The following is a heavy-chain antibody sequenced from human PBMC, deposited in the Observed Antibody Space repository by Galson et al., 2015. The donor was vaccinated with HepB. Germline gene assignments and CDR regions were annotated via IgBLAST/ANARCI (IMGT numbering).Heavy chain of an antibody. CDR1: GYTFTSYY. Sequence: SVKVSCKASGYTFTSYYMHWVRQAPGQGLEWMGIINPSGGSTSYAQKFQGRVTMTRDTSTSTVYMELSSLRSEDTAVYYCARAGGSDDFWSGYPYDAFDIWGQGTMVTVSS. J-gene: IGHJ3*02. CDR3: ARAGGSDDFWSGYPYDAFDI. D-gene: IGHD3-3*01. CDR2: INPSGGST. V-gene: IGHV1-46*01.